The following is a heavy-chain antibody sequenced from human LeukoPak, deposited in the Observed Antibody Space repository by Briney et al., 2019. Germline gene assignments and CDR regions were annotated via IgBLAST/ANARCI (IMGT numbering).Heavy chain of an antibody. CDR3: ARDRPNNWFDP. Sequence: GGSLRLSCAGSGFTFSRHWMHWVRQAPGKGLVWVSGIHADGSGTDYADFVKGRFTISRDNAKNMLYLDMNSLRADDTAVYHCARDRPNNWFDPWGQGTLVTVSS. CDR1: GFTFSRHW. V-gene: IGHV3-74*01. J-gene: IGHJ5*02. CDR2: IHADGSGT.